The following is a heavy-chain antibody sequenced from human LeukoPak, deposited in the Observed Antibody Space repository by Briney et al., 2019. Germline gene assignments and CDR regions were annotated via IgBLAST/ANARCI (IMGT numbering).Heavy chain of an antibody. D-gene: IGHD3-3*01. J-gene: IGHJ6*02. Sequence: GGSLRLSCAASGFTFSSQAMSWVRQAPGKGLEWVSSISGSGGSTYYPDSVKGRFTISRDTSKNTLYLQMNSLRAEDTALYYCAKEMVYDFWSGFYPGMDVWGQGTTVTVSS. CDR1: GFTFSSQA. CDR2: ISGSGGST. V-gene: IGHV3-23*01. CDR3: AKEMVYDFWSGFYPGMDV.